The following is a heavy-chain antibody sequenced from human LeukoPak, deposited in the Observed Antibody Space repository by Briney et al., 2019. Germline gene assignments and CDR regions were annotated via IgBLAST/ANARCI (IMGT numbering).Heavy chain of an antibody. CDR2: VHLDGRT. J-gene: IGHJ4*02. V-gene: IGHV4-4*02. D-gene: IGHD3-3*01. CDR3: AREGGFYRPLDY. CDR1: GRSVTSTNW. Sequence: SETLSLTCGVSGRSVTSTNWWTWVRQPPGKGLEWIGEVHLDGRTNYNPSLKSRLIMSVDLPENHISLKLTAVTAADTAVYYCAREGGFYRPLDYSGQGTLVTVSS.